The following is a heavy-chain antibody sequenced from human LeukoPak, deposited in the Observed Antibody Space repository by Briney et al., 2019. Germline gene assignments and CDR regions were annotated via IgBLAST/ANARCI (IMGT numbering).Heavy chain of an antibody. CDR1: GGSISSYY. D-gene: IGHD3-16*01. CDR2: IYTSGST. Sequence: SETLSLARTVSGGSISSYYWSWIRQPAGKGLEWIGRIYTSGSTNYNPSLKSRVTMSVDTSKNQFSLKLSSVTAADTAVYYCARGLRLITPLNWFDPWGQGTLVTVSS. J-gene: IGHJ5*02. V-gene: IGHV4-4*07. CDR3: ARGLRLITPLNWFDP.